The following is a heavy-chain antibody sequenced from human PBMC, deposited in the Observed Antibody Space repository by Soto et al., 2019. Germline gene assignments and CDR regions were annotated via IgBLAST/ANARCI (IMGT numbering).Heavy chain of an antibody. CDR1: GYTFTSYG. J-gene: IGHJ6*02. V-gene: IGHV1-18*04. Sequence: SSVKVSCKASGYTFTSYGISWVRQAPGQGLEWMGWISAYNGNTNYAQKLQGRVTMTTDTSTSTAYMELRSLRPDDTAVYYCARDPGRTMIVVDAFDYGMDVWGQGTTVTVSS. D-gene: IGHD3-22*01. CDR3: ARDPGRTMIVVDAFDYGMDV. CDR2: ISAYNGNT.